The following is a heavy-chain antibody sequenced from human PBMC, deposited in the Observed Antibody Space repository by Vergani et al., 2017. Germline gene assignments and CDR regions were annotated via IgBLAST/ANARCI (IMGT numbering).Heavy chain of an antibody. CDR2: IITFFGTT. D-gene: IGHD2-2*02. V-gene: IGHV1-69*15. CDR3: ASAGYGSSTSCYTDYYYGMDV. CDR1: GGPFKNSA. Sequence: QVQLVQSGAEVKKPGSSVKVSCKASGGPFKNSAFSWVRQVPGQGLEWMGRIITFFGTTDYAQKFQGRFTIIADEFTKTVDMQLSNLRSEDTAVYYCASAGYGSSTSCYTDYYYGMDVWGQGTTVTVSS. J-gene: IGHJ6*02.